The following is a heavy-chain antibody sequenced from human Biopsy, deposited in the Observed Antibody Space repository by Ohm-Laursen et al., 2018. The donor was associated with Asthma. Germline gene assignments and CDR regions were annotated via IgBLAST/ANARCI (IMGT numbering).Heavy chain of an antibody. V-gene: IGHV1-18*01. CDR2: ISVYNGNT. Sequence: SSVKVSCKTSGYTFNSAGIAWVRQAPGQGLEWMGWISVYNGNTKVAQKLQDRVTMITDTSTSTAYMELRSLRSDDTAVYFCARAVDYSHYYGIDVWGQGATVTVS. J-gene: IGHJ6*02. D-gene: IGHD3-10*01. CDR1: GYTFNSAG. CDR3: ARAVDYSHYYGIDV.